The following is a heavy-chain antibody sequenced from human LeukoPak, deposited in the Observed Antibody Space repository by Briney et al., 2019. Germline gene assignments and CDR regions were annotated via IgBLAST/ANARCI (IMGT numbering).Heavy chain of an antibody. CDR1: GFTFSSYA. Sequence: GGSLRLSCAASGFTFSSYAMSWVRQAPGEGLEWVSAISGSGGSTYYADSVKGRFTISRDNSKNTLYLQMNSLRAEDTAVYYCAKDSMAGTNYYYYYGMDVWGQGTTVTVSS. CDR2: ISGSGGST. V-gene: IGHV3-23*01. J-gene: IGHJ6*02. D-gene: IGHD6-19*01. CDR3: AKDSMAGTNYYYYYGMDV.